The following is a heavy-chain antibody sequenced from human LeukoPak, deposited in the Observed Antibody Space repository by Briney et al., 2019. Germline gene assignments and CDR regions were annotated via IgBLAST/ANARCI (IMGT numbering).Heavy chain of an antibody. Sequence: SETLSLTCTVSGGSIRSRSYFWGWIRQPPGKGLEWIGSIYYSGSTYYNPSLKSRVTMSVDTSKNQFSLKLSSVTAADTAVYYCARHAPANYDFWSGSTNYYYYGMDVWGQGTTVTVSS. V-gene: IGHV4-39*01. CDR2: IYYSGST. CDR3: ARHAPANYDFWSGSTNYYYYGMDV. J-gene: IGHJ6*02. D-gene: IGHD3-3*01. CDR1: GGSIRSRSYF.